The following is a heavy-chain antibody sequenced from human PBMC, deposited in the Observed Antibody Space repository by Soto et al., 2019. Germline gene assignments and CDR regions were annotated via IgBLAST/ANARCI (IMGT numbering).Heavy chain of an antibody. CDR1: GGDFLSYT. J-gene: IGHJ6*02. CDR3: AQMWFGELWHGMDV. D-gene: IGHD3-10*01. Sequence: QLVQSGAEVKKPGSSVKVSCKASGGDFLSYTISWVRQAPGQGPAWMGTIIPILDVAKNAQKFQGRVAITADKATSTVYMDLRSLRSDDTAVYYCAQMWFGELWHGMDVWGQGTTITVSS. V-gene: IGHV1-69*02. CDR2: IIPILDVA.